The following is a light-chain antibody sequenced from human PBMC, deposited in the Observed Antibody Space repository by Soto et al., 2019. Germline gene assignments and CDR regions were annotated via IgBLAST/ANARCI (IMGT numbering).Light chain of an antibody. CDR1: QNINNY. CDR2: DAS. J-gene: IGKJ5*01. Sequence: SQMTQSPSSLSASVVDRVTITCQASQNINNYLNWYQQKPGRAPKLLIYDASNLEAGVPPRFRGSGSGTDFTFTISRLQPEDLATYYCQQYENLPTFGQGTRLEIK. V-gene: IGKV1-33*01. CDR3: QQYENLPT.